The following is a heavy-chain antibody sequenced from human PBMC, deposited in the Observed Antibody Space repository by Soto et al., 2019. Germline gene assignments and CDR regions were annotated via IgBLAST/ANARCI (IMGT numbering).Heavy chain of an antibody. V-gene: IGHV3-23*01. J-gene: IGHJ6*03. D-gene: IGHD6-13*01. Sequence: EVQLLESGGGLVQPGGSLRLSCAASGFTFNIFAMSWVRQAPGRGLEWVSGISGSGSRTYYVNSVKGRFTISRDNSKNTVYLHMNSLRADDTAVYFCAKDDNSSPSYGNYYSYMDVWGKGTTVTVSS. CDR1: GFTFNIFA. CDR3: AKDDNSSPSYGNYYSYMDV. CDR2: ISGSGSRT.